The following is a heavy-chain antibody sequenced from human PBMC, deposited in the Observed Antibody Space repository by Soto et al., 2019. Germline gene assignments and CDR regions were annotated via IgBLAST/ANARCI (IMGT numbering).Heavy chain of an antibody. J-gene: IGHJ2*01. CDR3: ARFNWYFDL. CDR2: IYYSGST. Sequence: SETLSLTCAVSGGSISSGGYSWSWIRQPPGKGLEWIAYIYYSGSTNYNPSLKSRVTISVDTSKNQFSLKLSSVTAADTAVYYCARFNWYFDLWGRGTLVTVSS. CDR1: GGSISSGGYS. V-gene: IGHV4-61*08.